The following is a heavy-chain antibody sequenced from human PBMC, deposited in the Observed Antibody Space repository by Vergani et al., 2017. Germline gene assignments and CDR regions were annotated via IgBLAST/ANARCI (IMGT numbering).Heavy chain of an antibody. J-gene: IGHJ4*02. V-gene: IGHV3-7*01. D-gene: IGHD3-22*01. CDR2: IKQDGRKN. CDR1: GFSFNSYW. Sequence: EGQLVESGGGLVQPGGSLRLSCAASGFSFNSYWMTWVRQAPGKGLEWVASIKQDGRKNYVVDSVKGRFTISRDNAKNSVYLQMSSLRADDTALYYCAGPQGTSAYYDGGFDYWGQGILVTVSS. CDR3: AGPQGTSAYYDGGFDY.